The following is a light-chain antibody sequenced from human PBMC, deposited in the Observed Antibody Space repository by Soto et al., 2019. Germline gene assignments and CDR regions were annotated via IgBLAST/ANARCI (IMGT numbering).Light chain of an antibody. J-gene: IGKJ1*01. CDR1: QTITTY. V-gene: IGKV1-39*01. CDR3: QQSHSTPWT. CDR2: GAS. Sequence: DIQMTQSPSSLSASVGDRVTITCRASQTITTYLNWYQQKPGTAPHLLIYGASSLQSGVPSRFTGSGSGTDFTLTISSLQPEDFATYYCQQSHSTPWTFGQGTEVEIK.